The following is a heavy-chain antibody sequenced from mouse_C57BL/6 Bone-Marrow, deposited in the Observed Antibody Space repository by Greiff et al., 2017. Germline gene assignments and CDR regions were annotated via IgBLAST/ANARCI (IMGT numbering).Heavy chain of an antibody. Sequence: QVQLQQPGAELVKPGASVKLSCKASGYTFTSYWMHWVKQRPGQGLEWIGMIHPISGSTNYNEKFKSKATLTVDKSSSTAYMQLSSLTSEDSAVYYCAYDYDGAMDYWGQGTSVTVSS. J-gene: IGHJ4*01. V-gene: IGHV1-64*01. CDR2: IHPISGST. D-gene: IGHD2-4*01. CDR3: AYDYDGAMDY. CDR1: GYTFTSYW.